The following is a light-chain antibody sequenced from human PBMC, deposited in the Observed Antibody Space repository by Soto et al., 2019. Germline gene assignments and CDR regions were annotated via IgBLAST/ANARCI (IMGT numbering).Light chain of an antibody. CDR2: AAS. Sequence: DIQMTQSPSSLSASVRDRVTITCRASENTWRYLNWYQQKPGKAPKLLIYAASTLQSGVPSRFSGSRSEPGTDFTLTISSLQPEDFAVYYCQQGYSSPPTFGQGTKVDIK. CDR3: QQGYSSPPT. V-gene: IGKV1-39*01. CDR1: ENTWRY. J-gene: IGKJ1*01.